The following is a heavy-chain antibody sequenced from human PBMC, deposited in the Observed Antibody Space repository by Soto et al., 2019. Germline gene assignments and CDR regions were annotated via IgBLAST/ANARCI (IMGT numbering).Heavy chain of an antibody. CDR3: ASFPGFGELWNWFDP. D-gene: IGHD3-10*01. CDR2: IYHSGST. V-gene: IGHV4-38-2*01. J-gene: IGHJ5*02. Sequence: PSETLSLTCAVSGYSISSGYYWGWIRQPPGKGLEWIGSIYHSGSTYYNPSLKSRVTISVDTSKNQFSLKLSSVTAADTAVYYCASFPGFGELWNWFDPWGQGTLVTVSS. CDR1: GYSISSGYY.